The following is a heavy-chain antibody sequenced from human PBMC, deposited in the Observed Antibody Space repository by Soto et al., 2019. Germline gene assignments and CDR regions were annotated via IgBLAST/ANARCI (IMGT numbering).Heavy chain of an antibody. J-gene: IGHJ4*02. D-gene: IGHD4-17*01. CDR2: ISYDGSNK. V-gene: IGHV3-30-3*01. CDR3: ARELLIGYYGVDY. CDR1: GFTFSSYA. Sequence: VGSLRLSCAASGFTFSSYAMHWVRQAPGKGLEWVAVISYDGSNKYYADSVKGRFTISRDNSKNTLYLQMNSLRAEDTAVYYCARELLIGYYGVDYWGQGTLVTVSS.